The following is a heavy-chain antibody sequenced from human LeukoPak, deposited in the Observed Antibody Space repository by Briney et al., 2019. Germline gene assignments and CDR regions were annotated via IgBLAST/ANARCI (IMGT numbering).Heavy chain of an antibody. V-gene: IGHV3-53*01. CDR1: GFTVSGSY. D-gene: IGHD3-10*01. CDR2: TYAGGTT. Sequence: GGSLRLSCAASGFTVSGSYMSWVRQAPGRGLEWVSVTYAGGTTYYADSVKGRFTISRDNSKNTLYLQMKSLRADDTAVYYCAKELWFGEPVWGQGTTVTVSS. J-gene: IGHJ6*02. CDR3: AKELWFGEPV.